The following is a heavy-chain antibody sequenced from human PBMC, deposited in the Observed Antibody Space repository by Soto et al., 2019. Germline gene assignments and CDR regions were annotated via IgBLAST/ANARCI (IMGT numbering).Heavy chain of an antibody. D-gene: IGHD6-13*01. CDR3: AKAYSNSWPNDWFDP. CDR1: GLTFSSYA. J-gene: IGHJ5*02. Sequence: EVQLLESGGGWLQPGGSLRLSCAASGLTFSSYAMNWVRQAPGKGLVWVSGITGSGAGSYYSDSVKGRFTISRDNSKNTLYLQMNRLRAEDTAVYYCAKAYSNSWPNDWFDPWGQGTLVTVSS. CDR2: ITGSGAGS. V-gene: IGHV3-23*01.